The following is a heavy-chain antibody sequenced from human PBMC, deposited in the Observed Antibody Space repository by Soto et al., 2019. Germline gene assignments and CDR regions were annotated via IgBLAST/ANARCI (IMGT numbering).Heavy chain of an antibody. J-gene: IGHJ6*02. Sequence: QVQLVQSGAEVKRPGASVKVSCKASGFSFASFTPYGITWVRQAPGQGLEWMGWISGYNGNTNYAQKLQGRLTMTTDTSTGTVYMELMSLRSDDTAVYYCATGGYSGNDPRYYYYYGLDVWGQGTTVTVSS. D-gene: IGHD5-12*01. CDR2: ISGYNGNT. V-gene: IGHV1-18*04. CDR1: GFSFASFTPYG. CDR3: ATGGYSGNDPRYYYYYGLDV.